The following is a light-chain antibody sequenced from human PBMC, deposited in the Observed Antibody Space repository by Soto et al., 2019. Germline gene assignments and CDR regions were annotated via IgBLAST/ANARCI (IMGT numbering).Light chain of an antibody. CDR2: GAS. CDR3: QQYNTWLWT. V-gene: IGKV3-20*01. Sequence: EIVLTQSPGTLSLSPGERATLSCRASQSVSSSYLAWYQQKPGQAPRLLIYGASSRATGIPDRFSGSGSGTDITLTISSLQSEDFAVYYCQQYNTWLWTFGQGTKVEI. J-gene: IGKJ1*01. CDR1: QSVSSSY.